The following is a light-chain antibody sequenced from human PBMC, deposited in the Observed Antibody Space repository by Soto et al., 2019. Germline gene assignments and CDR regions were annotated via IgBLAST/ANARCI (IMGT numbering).Light chain of an antibody. CDR1: ISDIAAYNY. CDR3: CSYAGGLTSAGYV. Sequence: QSALTQPASVSGSPGQSITISCTGTISDIAAYNYVSWYQQHPGRAPKLLIYHVNTRPSGISNRFSGSKSVNTASLTISGLRAEDEADYYCCSYAGGLTSAGYVFGTATKLTVL. J-gene: IGLJ1*01. V-gene: IGLV2-14*03. CDR2: HVN.